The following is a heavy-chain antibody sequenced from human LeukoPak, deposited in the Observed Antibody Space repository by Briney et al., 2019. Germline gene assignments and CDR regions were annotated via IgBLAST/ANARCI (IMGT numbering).Heavy chain of an antibody. V-gene: IGHV1-46*01. J-gene: IGHJ6*03. D-gene: IGHD3-16*01. CDR2: INPSDGAT. Sequence: ASVKVSCKASGYTFINHGISWVRQAPGQGLEWMGMINPSDGATTYAQRFQGRVTMTRDMSATTVYMDLRSLRSEDTAVYFCAGGQGGGLSGSLGGLFASYYTYYYMDVWGRGTTVTVSS. CDR1: GYTFINHG. CDR3: AGGQGGGLSGSLGGLFASYYTYYYMDV.